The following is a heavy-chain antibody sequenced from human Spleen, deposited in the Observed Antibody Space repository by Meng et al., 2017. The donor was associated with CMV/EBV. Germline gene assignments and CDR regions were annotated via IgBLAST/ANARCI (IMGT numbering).Heavy chain of an antibody. CDR2: INPKRGGT. CDR3: TRDPPHHDFWSGSYWYFDL. V-gene: IGHV1-2*02. D-gene: IGHD3-3*01. J-gene: IGHJ2*01. CDR1: FSGYF. Sequence: FSGYFMHWVRQAPGQGLEWMGWINPKRGGTEYAQKFQGRVTITRDTSTSTVYMELRSLISDDTAVYYCTRDPPHHDFWSGSYWYFDLWGRGTLVTVSS.